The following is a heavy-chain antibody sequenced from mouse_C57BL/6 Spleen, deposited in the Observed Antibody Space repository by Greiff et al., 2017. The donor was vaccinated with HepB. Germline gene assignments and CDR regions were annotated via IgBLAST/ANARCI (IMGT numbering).Heavy chain of an antibody. D-gene: IGHD2-4*01. V-gene: IGHV2-2*01. CDR1: GFSLTSYG. J-gene: IGHJ3*01. Sequence: VQVVESGPGLVQPSQSLSITCTVSGFSLTSYGVHWVRQSPGKGLEWLGVIWSGGSTDYNAAFISRLSISKDNSKSQVFFKMNSLQADDTAIYYCASYYEAWFAYWGQGTLVTVSA. CDR2: IWSGGST. CDR3: ASYYEAWFAY.